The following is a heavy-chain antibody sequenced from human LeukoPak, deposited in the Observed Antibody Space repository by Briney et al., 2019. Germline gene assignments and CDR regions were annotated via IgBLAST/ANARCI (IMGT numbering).Heavy chain of an antibody. J-gene: IGHJ1*01. CDR2: IYYSGST. D-gene: IGHD3-22*01. CDR3: ARESSYYDSSGYSELQH. CDR1: GGSISSSSYY. Sequence: SETLSLTCTVSGGSISSSSYYWGWIRQPPGEGLEWIGSIYYSGSTYYNPSLKSRVTISVDTSKNQFSLKLSSVTAADTAVYYCARESSYYDSSGYSELQHWGQGTLVTVSS. V-gene: IGHV4-39*07.